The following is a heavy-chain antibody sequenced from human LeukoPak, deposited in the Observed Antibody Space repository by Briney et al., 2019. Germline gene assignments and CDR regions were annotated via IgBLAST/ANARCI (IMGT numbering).Heavy chain of an antibody. CDR1: GFTFDDYA. CDR3: AKDQEPPYPYYYGSGSYYKREDAFDI. V-gene: IGHV3-11*04. D-gene: IGHD3-10*01. J-gene: IGHJ3*02. CDR2: ISSSGSTI. Sequence: GRSLRLSCAASGFTFDDYAMHWVRQAPGKGLEWVSYISSSGSTIYYADSVKGRFTISRDNAKNSLYLQMNSLRAEDTAVYYCAKDQEPPYPYYYGSGSYYKREDAFDIWGQGTMVTVSS.